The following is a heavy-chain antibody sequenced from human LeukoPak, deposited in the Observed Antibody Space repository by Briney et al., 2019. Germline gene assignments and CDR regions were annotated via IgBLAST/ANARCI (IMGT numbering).Heavy chain of an antibody. CDR3: ATFRWGVGFEY. CDR1: GGSFSGSFSGYY. CDR2: INHSGST. Sequence: PSETLSLTCAVYGGSFSGSFSGYYWTCIRQTPGKGLEWIGEINHSGSTNYNPSLKSRVTISVDTSNNQFSLKLNSLTAADTAVYYCATFRWGVGFEYWGQGTLATVPS. V-gene: IGHV4-34*01. D-gene: IGHD3-16*01. J-gene: IGHJ4*02.